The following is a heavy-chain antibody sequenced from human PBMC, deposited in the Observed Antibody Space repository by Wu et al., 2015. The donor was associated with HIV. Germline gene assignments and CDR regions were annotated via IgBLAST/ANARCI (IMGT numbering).Heavy chain of an antibody. V-gene: IGHV1-69*05. J-gene: IGHJ6*02. Sequence: QVQLVQSGAEVKKPGSSVKVSCKASGGTFSSYAISWVRQAPGQGLEWMGGIIPIFGTANYAQKFQGRVTITTDESTSTAYMELSSLRSEDTAVYYCARSYCSSTSCYGRYGMDVWGQGDPRSPVSS. CDR3: ARSYCSSTSCYGRYGMDV. CDR1: GGTFSSYA. D-gene: IGHD2-2*01. CDR2: IIPIFGTA.